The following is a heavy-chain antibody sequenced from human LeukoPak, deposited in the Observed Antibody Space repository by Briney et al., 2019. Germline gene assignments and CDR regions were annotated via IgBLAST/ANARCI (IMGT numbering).Heavy chain of an antibody. CDR1: GFTFNSYS. CDR2: ISYDGSNK. V-gene: IGHV3-30*04. D-gene: IGHD6-19*01. Sequence: GGSLRLSCAASGFTFNSYSMHWVRQAPGKGLEWEAVISYDGSNKYYADSVKGRITISRDNSKNTLFLQMLSLRAEDTAVYYCAREESSDYTSGWYWGYFDFWGQGTLVTVSS. CDR3: AREESSDYTSGWYWGYFDF. J-gene: IGHJ4*02.